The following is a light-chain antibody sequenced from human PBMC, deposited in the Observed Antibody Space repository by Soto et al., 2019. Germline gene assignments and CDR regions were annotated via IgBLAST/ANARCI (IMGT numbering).Light chain of an antibody. CDR3: QQYGSYSPWT. V-gene: IGKV1-5*03. Sequence: DIQMTQSPSTQSASVGDRVTITCRASQSIGSWLAWYQQKPGKAPKLLIYKASSLESGVPSRFSGSGSGTEFTLTISSLQPDDFASYYCQQYGSYSPWTFGQGTKVEIK. CDR1: QSIGSW. J-gene: IGKJ1*01. CDR2: KAS.